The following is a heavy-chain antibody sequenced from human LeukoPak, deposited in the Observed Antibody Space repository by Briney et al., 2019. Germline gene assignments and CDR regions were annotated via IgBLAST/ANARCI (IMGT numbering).Heavy chain of an antibody. D-gene: IGHD6-19*01. CDR2: ISAYNGNT. CDR3: ARNPGIAVAGLYYFDY. CDR1: GYTFTSYG. J-gene: IGHJ4*02. V-gene: IGHV1-18*01. Sequence: ASVKVSCKASGYTFTSYGISWVRQAPGQGLEWMGWISAYNGNTNYAQKLQGRVTMTTDTSTSTAYMELRSLRSDDTAAYYCARNPGIAVAGLYYFDYWGQGTLVTVSS.